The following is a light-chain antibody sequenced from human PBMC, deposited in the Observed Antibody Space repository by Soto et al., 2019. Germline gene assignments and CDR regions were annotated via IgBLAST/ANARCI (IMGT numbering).Light chain of an antibody. V-gene: IGLV2-14*01. Sequence: QSVLTQPASVSGSPGQPITISCTGTSSDVGDYNYDSWYQQYPGEAPKVIIYDVSHRPAGVSNRFSGSKSGNTASLTISGLQTQDEADYYCSSYTSATTYVFGTGTKVTVL. J-gene: IGLJ1*01. CDR3: SSYTSATTYV. CDR2: DVS. CDR1: SSDVGDYNY.